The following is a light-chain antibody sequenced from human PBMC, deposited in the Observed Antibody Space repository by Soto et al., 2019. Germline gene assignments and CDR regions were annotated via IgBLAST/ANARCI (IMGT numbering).Light chain of an antibody. CDR2: GAS. Sequence: EIVLTQSPGTLSLSPGERATLSCRASQTITPTFLAWYQQKPGQAPRLLIYGASSRATDIPDRFSGSGSGTDFTLTISTLEPEDFAVYYCQQFGVSPTFGGGTKVEIK. V-gene: IGKV3-20*01. CDR1: QTITPTF. CDR3: QQFGVSPT. J-gene: IGKJ4*01.